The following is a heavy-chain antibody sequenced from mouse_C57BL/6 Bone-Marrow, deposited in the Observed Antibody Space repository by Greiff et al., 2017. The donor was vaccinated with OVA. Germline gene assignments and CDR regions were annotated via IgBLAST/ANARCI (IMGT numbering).Heavy chain of an antibody. J-gene: IGHJ2*01. V-gene: IGHV1-81*01. D-gene: IGHD1-1*01. CDR1: GYTFTSYG. Sequence: VKLMESGAELARPGASVKLSCKASGYTFTSYGISWVKQRTGQGLEWIGEIYPRSGNTYYNEKFKGKATLTADKSSSTAYMELRSLTSEDSAVYFCARKGTTVFDYWGQGTTLTVSS. CDR3: ARKGTTVFDY. CDR2: IYPRSGNT.